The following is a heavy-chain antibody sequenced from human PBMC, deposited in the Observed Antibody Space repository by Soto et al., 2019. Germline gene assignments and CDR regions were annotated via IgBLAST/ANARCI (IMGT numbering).Heavy chain of an antibody. CDR3: AKHRLMIVGVDHRSYARDI. CDR2: MSYDGNKK. Sequence: TGGSLRLSCTASGFNFGSFAMHWVRQAPGKGLEWLSVMSYDGNKKYYADSVKGRFTISSDNSKNTLFLQMNSLRPDDSALYYFAKHRLMIVGVDHRSYARDIWRQETTVTVAS. J-gene: IGHJ6*02. CDR1: GFNFGSFA. D-gene: IGHD3-3*01. V-gene: IGHV3-30-3*02.